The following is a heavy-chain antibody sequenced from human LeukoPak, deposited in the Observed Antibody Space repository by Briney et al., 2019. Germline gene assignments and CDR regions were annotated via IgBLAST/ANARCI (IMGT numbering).Heavy chain of an antibody. Sequence: PGGSLRLSCAASGFTFSSYAMSWVRQAPGKGLEWVSAISASGGSTYYADSVKGRFTISRDNSKNTLYLQMNSLRAEDTAVYYCAKQVSSSPEGRDYYYYGMDVWGQGTTVTVSS. CDR1: GFTFSSYA. J-gene: IGHJ6*02. D-gene: IGHD6-13*01. V-gene: IGHV3-23*01. CDR3: AKQVSSSPEGRDYYYYGMDV. CDR2: ISASGGST.